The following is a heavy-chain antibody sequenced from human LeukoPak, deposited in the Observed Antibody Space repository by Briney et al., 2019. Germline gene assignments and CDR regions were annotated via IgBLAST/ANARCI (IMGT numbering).Heavy chain of an antibody. CDR2: IKQDGSEK. Sequence: PGGSLRLSCAASGFTFSSYWMSWVRQAPGKGLEWVANIKQDGSEKYYVDSVKGRFTISRDNAKNSLYLQMNSLRAGDTAVYYCTRDRGEDAFDIWGQGTMVTVSS. D-gene: IGHD3-16*01. V-gene: IGHV3-7*01. CDR1: GFTFSSYW. CDR3: TRDRGEDAFDI. J-gene: IGHJ3*02.